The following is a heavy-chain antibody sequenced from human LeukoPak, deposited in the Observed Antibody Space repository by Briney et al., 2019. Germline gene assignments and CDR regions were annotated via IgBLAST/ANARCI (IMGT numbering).Heavy chain of an antibody. CDR2: ISGSGGST. D-gene: IGHD2-2*01. V-gene: IGHV3-23*01. CDR3: ARETSRSRAFDI. Sequence: PGGSLRLSCAASGFTFSSYAMSWVRQAPGKGLEWVSAISGSGGSTYYADSVKGRFTISRDNSKNSLYLQMNSLRAEDTALYHCARETSRSRAFDIWGQGTMVTVSS. J-gene: IGHJ3*02. CDR1: GFTFSSYA.